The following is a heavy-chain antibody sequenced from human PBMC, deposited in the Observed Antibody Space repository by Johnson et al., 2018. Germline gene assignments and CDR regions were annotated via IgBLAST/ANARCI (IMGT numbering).Heavy chain of an antibody. CDR1: GGSINFYY. V-gene: IGHV4-59*01. CDR3: ARDTGYSDSSGFSLDAFYI. D-gene: IGHD3-22*01. CDR2: IYYTGTT. J-gene: IGHJ3*02. Sequence: QVQLQESGQGLVKASETLSLTCAVSGGSINFYYWNWIRQPPGKGLEWIGFIYYTGTTKYNHSIKSRVTMSSDTSKNKLSLKLSSVTAADKAVYYWARDTGYSDSSGFSLDAFYIWGQGTMVTVSS.